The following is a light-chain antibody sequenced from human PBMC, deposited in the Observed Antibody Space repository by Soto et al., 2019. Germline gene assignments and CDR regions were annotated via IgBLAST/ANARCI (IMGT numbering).Light chain of an antibody. Sequence: QSVLTQSPSASGSHGQSVTISCTGTSSDVGGYKYVSWYQQHPGKAPKLLIYEVSERPSGVPNRVFGSKSGNTASLTVSGLQLEVVADYYCIAYSGRDKLVFGGGTKLTVL. CDR2: EVS. J-gene: IGLJ3*02. CDR3: IAYSGRDKLV. V-gene: IGLV2-8*01. CDR1: SSDVGGYKY.